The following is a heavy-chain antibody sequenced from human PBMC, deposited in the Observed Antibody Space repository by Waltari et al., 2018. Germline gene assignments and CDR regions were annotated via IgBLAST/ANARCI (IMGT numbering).Heavy chain of an antibody. V-gene: IGHV4-38-2*01. Sequence: QEQLQQWGPGLVKPSETLSLTCAVSGYSISSGYYWGWIRQPPGKGLEWIGSIYHSGSTYYNPSLKSRVTISVDTSKNQFSLKLSSVTAADTAVYCCASHPPRGHILWYFDLWGRGTLVTVSS. CDR2: IYHSGST. CDR1: GYSISSGYY. J-gene: IGHJ2*01. D-gene: IGHD2-21*01. CDR3: ASHPPRGHILWYFDL.